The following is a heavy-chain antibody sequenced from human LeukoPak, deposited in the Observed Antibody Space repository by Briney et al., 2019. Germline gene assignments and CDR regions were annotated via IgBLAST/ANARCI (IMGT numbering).Heavy chain of an antibody. Sequence: GGSLRLSCAASGFTFSSYAMHWVRQAPGKGLEWVAVISYDGSNKYYADSVKGRFTISRDNSKNTLYLQVNSLRAEDTAVYYCARSQGVRGVLTRRGYFDYWGQGTLVTVSS. CDR3: ARSQGVRGVLTRRGYFDY. D-gene: IGHD3-10*01. CDR2: ISYDGSNK. J-gene: IGHJ4*02. V-gene: IGHV3-30*04. CDR1: GFTFSSYA.